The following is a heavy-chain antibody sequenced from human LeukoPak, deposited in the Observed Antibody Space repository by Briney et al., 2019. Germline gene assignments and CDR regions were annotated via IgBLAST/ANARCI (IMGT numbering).Heavy chain of an antibody. CDR2: IYYSGST. J-gene: IGHJ5*02. CDR1: GGSISSYY. V-gene: IGHV4-59*01. CDR3: ARIVADYCSSTSCHGEFDP. D-gene: IGHD2-2*01. Sequence: PSETLSLTCTVSGGSISSYYWSWIRQPPGKGLEWNGYIYYSGSTNYNPSLKSRVTISVDTSKNQFSLKLSSVTAADTAVYYCARIVADYCSSTSCHGEFDPWGQGTLVTVSS.